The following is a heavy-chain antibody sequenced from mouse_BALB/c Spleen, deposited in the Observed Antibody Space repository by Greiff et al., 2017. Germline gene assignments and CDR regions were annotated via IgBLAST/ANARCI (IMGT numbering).Heavy chain of an antibody. D-gene: IGHD2-14*01. CDR1: GFTFSSFG. CDR2: ISSGSSTI. J-gene: IGHJ4*01. CDR3: ARNYRYDVYYAMDY. V-gene: IGHV5-17*02. Sequence: EVQLVESGGGLVQPGGSRKLSCAASGFTFSSFGMHWVRQAPEKGLEWVAYISSGSSTIYYADTVKGRFTISRDNPKNTLLLQMTSLRSEDTAMYYCARNYRYDVYYAMDYWGQGTSVTVSS.